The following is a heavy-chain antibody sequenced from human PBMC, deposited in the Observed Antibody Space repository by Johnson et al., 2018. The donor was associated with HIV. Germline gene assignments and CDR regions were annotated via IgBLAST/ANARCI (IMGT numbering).Heavy chain of an antibody. D-gene: IGHD6-25*01. Sequence: QVQLVESGGGVVQPGGSLRLSCAASGFTFSTYGMHWVRQAPGKGLEWVAFIRYDGTNKYYADSVKGRFTISRDNSKNTLYVQMNRLRAEDTAVYYCAKGKQRSQDAFDIWGQGTMVTVSS. J-gene: IGHJ3*02. V-gene: IGHV3-30*02. CDR3: AKGKQRSQDAFDI. CDR2: IRYDGTNK. CDR1: GFTFSTYG.